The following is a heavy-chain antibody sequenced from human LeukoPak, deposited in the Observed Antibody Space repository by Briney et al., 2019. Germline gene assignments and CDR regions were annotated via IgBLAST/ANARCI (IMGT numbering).Heavy chain of an antibody. Sequence: PSETLSLTCAVYGGSFSGYYWSWIRQPPGRGLEWIGEINHSGSTNYNPSLKSRVTISVDTSKNQFSLKLSSVTAADTAVYYCARLGELAVAYDYWGQGTLVTVSS. CDR2: INHSGST. V-gene: IGHV4-34*01. J-gene: IGHJ4*02. CDR3: ARLGELAVAYDY. D-gene: IGHD6-19*01. CDR1: GGSFSGYY.